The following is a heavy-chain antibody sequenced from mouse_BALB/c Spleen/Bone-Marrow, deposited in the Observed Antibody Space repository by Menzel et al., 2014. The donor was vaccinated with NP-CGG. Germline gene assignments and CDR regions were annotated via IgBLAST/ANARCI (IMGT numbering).Heavy chain of an antibody. Sequence: QVQLQQSGPGLVAPSQSLSITCTVSGFSLTGYGVSWVRQPPGKGLEWLGMIWGDGSTDYNSALKSRLSISKDNSKGQVFLKMNSLQTDGTARYYCARDSFLITRALDYWGQGTSVTVSS. V-gene: IGHV2-6-7*01. D-gene: IGHD2-4*01. CDR3: ARDSFLITRALDY. CDR1: GFSLTGYG. J-gene: IGHJ4*01. CDR2: IWGDGST.